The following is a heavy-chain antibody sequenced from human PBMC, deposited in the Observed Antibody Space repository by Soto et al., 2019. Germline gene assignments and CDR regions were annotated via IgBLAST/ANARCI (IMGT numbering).Heavy chain of an antibody. V-gene: IGHV3-74*01. J-gene: IGHJ3*01. CDR1: GFTFRNQW. D-gene: IGHD3-10*01. Sequence: EVQLEESGGGSVQLGESLRVSCVASGFTFRNQWMHWVRQVPGKGLVWVCRINGDGTRASYADFVKGRFTISRDNAENLLFLQLNSQRVDDTGVCHCAGGGAAGRGDAVDLWGPGTTVAVSS. CDR2: INGDGTRA. CDR3: AGGGAAGRGDAVDL.